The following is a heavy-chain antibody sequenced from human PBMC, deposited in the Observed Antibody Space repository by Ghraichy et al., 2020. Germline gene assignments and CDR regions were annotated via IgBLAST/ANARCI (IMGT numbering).Heavy chain of an antibody. V-gene: IGHV3-21*01. Sequence: GGSLRLSCAASGFTFSSYSMNWVRQAPGKGLEWVSSISSSSSYIYYADSVKGRFTISRDNAKNSLYLQMNSLRAEDTAVYYCAREYDFWSGYYWGDYYGMDVWGQGTTVTVSS. D-gene: IGHD3-3*01. CDR2: ISSSSSYI. CDR3: AREYDFWSGYYWGDYYGMDV. CDR1: GFTFSSYS. J-gene: IGHJ6*02.